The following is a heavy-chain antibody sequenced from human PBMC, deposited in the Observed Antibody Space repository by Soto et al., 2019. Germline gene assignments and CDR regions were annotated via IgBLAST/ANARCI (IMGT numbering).Heavy chain of an antibody. V-gene: IGHV3-23*01. CDR2: IRGSGGST. D-gene: IGHD3-22*01. J-gene: IGHJ4*02. CDR1: SLTFSSYA. CDR3: AKDEANYYDSSVYY. Sequence: WGPLRLSCPASSLTFSSYALSWVRQAPGKGLEWVSSIRGSGGSTFYAVSVKGRFTISRDNSKNTLYLQMNSLRAEDTAVYYCAKDEANYYDSSVYYWGQGTLVTVSA.